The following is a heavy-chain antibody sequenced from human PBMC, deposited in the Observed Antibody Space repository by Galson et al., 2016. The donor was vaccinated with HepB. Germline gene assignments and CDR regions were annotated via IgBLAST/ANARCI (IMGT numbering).Heavy chain of an antibody. D-gene: IGHD5-12*01. CDR1: GNTFTGYY. CDR3: ARDTQGDIVATNKNDNGASGIGMDV. J-gene: IGHJ6*04. CDR2: INPNSGGT. Sequence: SVKVSCKASGNTFTGYYMHWVRQAPGQGLEWMGWINPNSGGTDYSQKFQGRVTMTRDTYIITAYMELIRLRSDDTAGYYCARDTQGDIVATNKNDNGASGIGMDVWGRGTTVTVSS. V-gene: IGHV1-2*02.